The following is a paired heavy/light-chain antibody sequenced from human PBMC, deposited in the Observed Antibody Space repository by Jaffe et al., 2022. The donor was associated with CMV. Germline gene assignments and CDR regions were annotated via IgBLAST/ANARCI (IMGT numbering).Light chain of an antibody. CDR3: QQSYSTRWT. V-gene: IGKV1-39*01. Sequence: DIQMTQSPSSLSASVGDRVTITCRASQSISSYLNWYQQKPGKAPKLLIYAASSLQSGVPSRFSGSGSGTDFTLTISSLQPEDFATYYCQQSYSTRWTFGQGTKVEIK. CDR2: AAS. J-gene: IGKJ1*01. CDR1: QSISSY.
Heavy chain of an antibody. CDR1: GFTFSSYS. D-gene: IGHD3-22*01. J-gene: IGHJ3*02. CDR3: ARDQGYYDSSGYPAPGAFDI. V-gene: IGHV3-21*01. Sequence: EVQLVESGGGLVKPGGSLRLSCAASGFTFSSYSMNWVRQAPGKGLEWVSSISSSSSYIYYADSVKGRFTISRDNAKNSLYLQMNSLRAEDTAVYYCARDQGYYDSSGYPAPGAFDIWGQGTMVTVSS. CDR2: ISSSSSYI.